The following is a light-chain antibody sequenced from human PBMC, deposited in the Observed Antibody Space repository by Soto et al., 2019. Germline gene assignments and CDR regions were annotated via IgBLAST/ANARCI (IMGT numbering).Light chain of an antibody. Sequence: QSVLTQPASVSGSPGQSISISCTGTSSDVGGYNYVSWYQQHPGKAPKLVIHDVSRRPSGVSFRFSGSKSGNTAYLTISGLQAEDEADYYCNSYTDTSLYVFGTGTKVTV. V-gene: IGLV2-14*03. CDR3: NSYTDTSLYV. CDR2: DVS. J-gene: IGLJ1*01. CDR1: SSDVGGYNY.